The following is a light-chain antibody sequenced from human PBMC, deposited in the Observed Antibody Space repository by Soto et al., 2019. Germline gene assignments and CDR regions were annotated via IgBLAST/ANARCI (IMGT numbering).Light chain of an antibody. J-gene: IGKJ5*01. V-gene: IGKV3-20*01. CDR3: QQYGSSPPWT. Sequence: EIVLTQSPGTLSLSLGERATLSCRASQTISRSYLAWYQQKPGQAPRLLFYGASNRATGIPDRFSGSGSGTDFTLTISRLEPEDFAVYYCQQYGSSPPWTFGQGTRLEIK. CDR2: GAS. CDR1: QTISRSY.